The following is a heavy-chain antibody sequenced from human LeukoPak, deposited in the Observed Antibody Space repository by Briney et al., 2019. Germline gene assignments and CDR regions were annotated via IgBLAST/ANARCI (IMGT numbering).Heavy chain of an antibody. Sequence: GGSLRLSCAASGFTFDDYAMHWVRQAPGKGLEWVSLISWDGGSTYYADSVKGRFTISRDNSKNSLYLQMNSLRAEDTALYYCAKDSYYDSSGYPDYWGQGTQVTVSS. V-gene: IGHV3-43D*03. D-gene: IGHD3-22*01. CDR3: AKDSYYDSSGYPDY. J-gene: IGHJ4*02. CDR1: GFTFDDYA. CDR2: ISWDGGST.